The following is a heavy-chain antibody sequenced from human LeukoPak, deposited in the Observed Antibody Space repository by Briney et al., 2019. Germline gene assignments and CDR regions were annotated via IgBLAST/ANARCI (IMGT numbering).Heavy chain of an antibody. D-gene: IGHD3-10*01. CDR3: ARDGGEDWFDP. CDR2: INPNSGGT. CDR1: GYTFTGYY. J-gene: IGHJ5*02. Sequence: ASVKVSCKASGYTFTGYYMHWVRQAPGQGLEWMGWINPNSGGTNYARKFQGRVTMTRDTSISTAYMELSRLRSDDTAVYYCARDGGEDWFDPWGQGTLVTVSS. V-gene: IGHV1-2*02.